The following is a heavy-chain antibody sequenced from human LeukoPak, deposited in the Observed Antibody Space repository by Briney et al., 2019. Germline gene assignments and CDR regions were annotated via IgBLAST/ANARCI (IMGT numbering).Heavy chain of an antibody. J-gene: IGHJ4*02. CDR3: ATPGQWLVRGYFDY. CDR2: IYTSGTT. Sequence: PSETLSLTCTVSGGSINGYYWSWIRQPAGKGLEWIGRIYTSGTTNYNPSLKSRVTMSVDTSKNQFSLKLSSVTAADTAVYYCATPGQWLVRGYFDYWGQGTLVTVSS. D-gene: IGHD6-19*01. V-gene: IGHV4-4*07. CDR1: GGSINGYY.